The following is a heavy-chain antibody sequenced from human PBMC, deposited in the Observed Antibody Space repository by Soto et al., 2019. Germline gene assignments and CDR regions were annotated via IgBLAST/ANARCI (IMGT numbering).Heavy chain of an antibody. CDR1: GFTFSSYG. CDR3: AKEGPGSSGWYMYY. J-gene: IGHJ4*02. V-gene: IGHV3-30*18. CDR2: ISYDGSNK. Sequence: QVQLVESGGGVVQPGRSLRLSCAASGFTFSSYGMHWVRQAPGKGLEWVAVISYDGSNKYYADSVKGRFTISKDKSKNPLYLQMNSLRAEDTAVYYCAKEGPGSSGWYMYYWGQGTLVTVSS. D-gene: IGHD6-19*01.